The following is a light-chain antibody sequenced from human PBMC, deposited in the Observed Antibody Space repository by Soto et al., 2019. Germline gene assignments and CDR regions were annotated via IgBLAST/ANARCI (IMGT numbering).Light chain of an antibody. Sequence: QSVLTQPASVSGSPGQSVAISCTGTSSDVAAYNFVSWYQQHPGKAPKLMVFDVSNRPSGVSNRFSGFKSGNTDSLTISGLQAEDEADYYCSSYTSGGNYVFGTGTKLTVL. J-gene: IGLJ1*01. CDR2: DVS. V-gene: IGLV2-14*01. CDR1: SSDVAAYNF. CDR3: SSYTSGGNYV.